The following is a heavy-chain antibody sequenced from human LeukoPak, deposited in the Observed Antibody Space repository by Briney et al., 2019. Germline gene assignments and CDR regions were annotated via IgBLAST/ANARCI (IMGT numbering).Heavy chain of an antibody. V-gene: IGHV1-2*02. J-gene: IGHJ4*02. CDR1: GYTFTGYY. CDR2: INPNSGGT. Sequence: ASVKDSCKASGYTFTGYYMHWVRQAPGQGLEWMGWINPNSGGTNYAQKFQGRVTMTRDTSISTAYMELSRLRSDDTAVYYCARDHFDFWSGYSATYFDYWGQGTLVTVSS. CDR3: ARDHFDFWSGYSATYFDY. D-gene: IGHD3-3*01.